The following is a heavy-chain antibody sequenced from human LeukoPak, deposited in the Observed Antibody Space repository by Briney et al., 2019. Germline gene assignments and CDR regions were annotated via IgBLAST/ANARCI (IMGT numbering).Heavy chain of an antibody. Sequence: SQTLSLTCAISGDSVSSNSAAWNWIRQSPSRGLEWLGRTYYRSKWYNDYAVSVKSRITINPDTSKNQFSLQLNSVTPEDTAVYYCARDRTWDYYDSSGYGGWFDPWGQGTLVTVSS. CDR3: ARDRTWDYYDSSGYGGWFDP. J-gene: IGHJ5*02. CDR2: TYYRSKWYN. D-gene: IGHD3-22*01. CDR1: GDSVSSNSAA. V-gene: IGHV6-1*01.